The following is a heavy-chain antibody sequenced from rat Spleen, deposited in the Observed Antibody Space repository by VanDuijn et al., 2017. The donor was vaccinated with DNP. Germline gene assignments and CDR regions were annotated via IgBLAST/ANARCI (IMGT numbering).Heavy chain of an antibody. D-gene: IGHD5-1*01. CDR3: ASLTGSRFDY. J-gene: IGHJ2*01. Sequence: QVQLKESGPVLVQASETLSLTCTVSGFSLTNYGVIWVRQSPGKGLEWMGIIWGHGSTDYNSALKSRLSISRDTSRSQVFLKMNSLQTEDIATYYCASLTGSRFDYWGQGVMVTVSS. CDR2: IWGHGST. CDR1: GFSLTNYG. V-gene: IGHV2S75*01.